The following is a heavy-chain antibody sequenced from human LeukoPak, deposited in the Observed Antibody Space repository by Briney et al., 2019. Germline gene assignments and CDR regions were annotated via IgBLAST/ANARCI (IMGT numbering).Heavy chain of an antibody. CDR1: GTTFSSST. D-gene: IGHD4-17*01. J-gene: IGHJ2*01. Sequence: SVKDSCKASGTTFSSSTNSWVRQAPGQGLDWMGGIIPNRGIAKYAQKFQGRVTFTTDESTSTAYMELSRLRSEDTAVYYCARDAPGDGDYVGWYFDLWGRGTLVTVAS. V-gene: IGHV1-69*16. CDR2: IIPNRGIA. CDR3: ARDAPGDGDYVGWYFDL.